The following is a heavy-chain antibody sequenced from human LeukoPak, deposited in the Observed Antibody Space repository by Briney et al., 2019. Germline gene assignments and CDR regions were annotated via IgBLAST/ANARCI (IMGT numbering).Heavy chain of an antibody. J-gene: IGHJ3*02. V-gene: IGHV3-53*01. D-gene: IGHD5-12*01. CDR1: GFTVSSNY. CDR2: IYSGGTT. Sequence: GGSLRLSCAASGFTVSSNYMSWVRQAPGKGLEWVSLIYSGGTTYYADSVKGRITISRDNSKNTLYLQMNRMRVEDTAVYYCAGTLYSGYGLGSLGAFDIWGQGTMVTVSS. CDR3: AGTLYSGYGLGSLGAFDI.